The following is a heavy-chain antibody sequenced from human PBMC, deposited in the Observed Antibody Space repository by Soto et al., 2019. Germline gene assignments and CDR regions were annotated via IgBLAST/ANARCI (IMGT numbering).Heavy chain of an antibody. CDR1: GYTFTSYY. CDR2: INPSGGST. J-gene: IGHJ4*02. CDR3: ARDQGCSGGSCYPDY. V-gene: IGHV1-46*01. D-gene: IGHD2-15*01. Sequence: QVQLVQSGAEVKKPGASVKVSCKASGYTFTSYYMHWVRQAPGQGLEWMGIINPSGGSTSYAQKFQGRVTMTRDTSTSTVYMELSSLRFADTAVYYCARDQGCSGGSCYPDYWGQGTLVTVSS.